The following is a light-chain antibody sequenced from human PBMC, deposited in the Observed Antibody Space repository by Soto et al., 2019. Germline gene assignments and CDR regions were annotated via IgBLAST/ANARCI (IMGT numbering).Light chain of an antibody. J-gene: IGLJ2*01. V-gene: IGLV2-14*01. CDR1: SSDVGGYNY. CDR3: SSYTSSSNVV. Sequence: QSALTQPASVSGSLGRSITISCTGTSSDVGGYNYVSWYQQHPGKAPKLMIYEVSNRPSGVSNRFSGSKSGNTASLTISGLQAEDEADYYCSSYTSSSNVVFGGGTNLTVL. CDR2: EVS.